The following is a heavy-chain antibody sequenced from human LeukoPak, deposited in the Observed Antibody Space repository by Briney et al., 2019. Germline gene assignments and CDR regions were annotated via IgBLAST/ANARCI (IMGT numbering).Heavy chain of an antibody. J-gene: IGHJ4*02. D-gene: IGHD5-18*01. CDR2: IIPIFGTA. CDR3: ARDTLWIHSAGYYFDY. V-gene: IGHV1-69*05. CDR1: GGTFSSYA. Sequence: SMKVSCKASGGTFSSYAISWVRQAPGQGLEWMGRIIPIFGTANYAQKFQGRVTITTDESTSTAYMELSSLRSEDTAVYYCARDTLWIHSAGYYFDYWGQGTLVTVSS.